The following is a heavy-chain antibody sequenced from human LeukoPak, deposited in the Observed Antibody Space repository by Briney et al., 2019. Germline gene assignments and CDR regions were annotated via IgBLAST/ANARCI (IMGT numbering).Heavy chain of an antibody. Sequence: GASVKVSCKASGGTFSSYAISWVRQAPGQGLEWMGGIIPIFGTANYAQKFQGRVTITADESTSTAYMELSSLRSEDTAVYYCARPTPSGYYHPDAFDIWGQGTMVTVSS. CDR3: ARPTPSGYYHPDAFDI. CDR1: GGTFSSYA. V-gene: IGHV1-69*13. D-gene: IGHD3-22*01. J-gene: IGHJ3*02. CDR2: IIPIFGTA.